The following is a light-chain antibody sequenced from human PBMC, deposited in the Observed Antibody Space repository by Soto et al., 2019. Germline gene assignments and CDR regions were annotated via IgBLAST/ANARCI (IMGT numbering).Light chain of an antibody. J-gene: IGKJ4*01. CDR1: QSISSW. CDR2: KAS. Sequence: DIQMTQSPSTLSASVGDRVTITCRASQSISSWLAWYQQKPGKAPKLLIYKASSLESGVPSRFSGIGSGTEFALTISSLQPDDFATYYCKQDNSWLTFGGGTKVEIK. V-gene: IGKV1-5*03. CDR3: KQDNSWLT.